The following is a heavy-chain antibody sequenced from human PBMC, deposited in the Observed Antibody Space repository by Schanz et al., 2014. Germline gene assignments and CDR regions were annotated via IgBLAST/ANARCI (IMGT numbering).Heavy chain of an antibody. J-gene: IGHJ6*02. CDR1: GDTFSKYN. V-gene: IGHV1-18*04. D-gene: IGHD3-10*01. CDR2: ISDYNGKT. CDR3: ARHRFGVFYYGLDV. Sequence: QVQLVQSGPEVKKPGSSVKVSCQAFGDTFSKYNIMWVRQVPGQGLEWLGRISDYNGKTNYAQKFQDRVIMSTDRSSSTAYLELRSLTSDDSAIYYCARHRFGVFYYGLDVWGQGTTILVSS.